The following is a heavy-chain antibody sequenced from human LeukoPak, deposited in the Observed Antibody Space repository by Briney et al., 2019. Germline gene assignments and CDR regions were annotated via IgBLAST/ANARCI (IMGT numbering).Heavy chain of an antibody. CDR2: ISGSGGST. CDR1: GFTFSSYA. D-gene: IGHD3-3*01. CDR3: AKDQKVLRFLEWLFVYGMDV. J-gene: IGHJ6*02. V-gene: IGHV3-23*01. Sequence: GGSLRLSCAASGFTFSSYAMSWVRQAPGKGLEWVSAISGSGGSTYYADSVKGRFTIPRDNSKNTLYLQMNSLRAEDTAVYYCAKDQKVLRFLEWLFVYGMDVWGQGTTVTVSS.